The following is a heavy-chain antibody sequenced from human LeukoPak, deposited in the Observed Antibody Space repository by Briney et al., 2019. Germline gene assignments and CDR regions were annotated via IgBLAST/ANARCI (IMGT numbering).Heavy chain of an antibody. CDR1: GFTFSSYW. CDR3: ARPVYDFWSGYYFLDY. V-gene: IGHV3-7*01. CDR2: IKQDGSEK. J-gene: IGHJ4*02. Sequence: GGSLRLSCAASGFTFSSYWMSWVRQAPGKGLEWVANIKQDGSEKYYVDFVKGRFTISRDNAKNSLYLQMNSLRAEDTAVYYCARPVYDFWSGYYFLDYWGQGTLVTVSS. D-gene: IGHD3-3*01.